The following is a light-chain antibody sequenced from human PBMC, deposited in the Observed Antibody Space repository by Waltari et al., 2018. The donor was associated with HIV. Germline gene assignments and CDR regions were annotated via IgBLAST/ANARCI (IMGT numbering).Light chain of an antibody. CDR2: EVR. CDR1: RSDVGAYKY. J-gene: IGLJ2*01. V-gene: IGLV2-14*01. Sequence: QSALTQPAYVSGSLGQSITIPCTGSRSDVGAYKYVSWYQQHPGKAPKLIIYEVRDRPSGVSNRFSGSKSGNTASLTISGLRAEDEATYYCSSYTVTSTLIFGGGTDLTV. CDR3: SSYTVTSTLI.